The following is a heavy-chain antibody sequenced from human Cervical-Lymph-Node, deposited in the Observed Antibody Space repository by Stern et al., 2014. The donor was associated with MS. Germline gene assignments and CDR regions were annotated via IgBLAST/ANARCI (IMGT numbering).Heavy chain of an antibody. Sequence: EVQLLESGGGLVKPGGSLLLSCAASGFPFSSHSMNWVRQAPGQGLAWVSSISSVGSFYAESVQGRFTISRDNAKDSLFLQMNSLRVDDTAVYYCAREPQGGAWYYGMDVWGQGTTVTVSS. CDR2: ISSVGS. D-gene: IGHD1-26*01. J-gene: IGHJ6*02. CDR1: GFPFSSHS. V-gene: IGHV3-21*06. CDR3: AREPQGGAWYYGMDV.